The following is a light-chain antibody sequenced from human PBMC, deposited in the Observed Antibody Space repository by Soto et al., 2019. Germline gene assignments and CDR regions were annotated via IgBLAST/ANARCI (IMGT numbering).Light chain of an antibody. CDR2: GAS. J-gene: IGKJ1*01. Sequence: EIEMTQSPATLSLSPREISTVSFISSQSVSSNLAWYQQRPGQAPRLLIYGASTRATGIPDRFSGIGSGTDFTLTISRLEPEDFAVYYCQQYDSSPATFGQGTK. CDR3: QQYDSSPAT. CDR1: QSVSSN. V-gene: IGKV3-20*01.